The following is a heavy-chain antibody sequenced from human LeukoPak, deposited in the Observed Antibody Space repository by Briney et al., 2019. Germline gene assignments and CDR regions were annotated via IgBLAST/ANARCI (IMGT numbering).Heavy chain of an antibody. D-gene: IGHD3-10*01. Sequence: GGSLRLSCAASGFSFDNYAMHWVRQAPGKGLEWVSGIAWNSGNTGFAVSVKGRFTISRDNAENSLYLQMNSLRAEDTALYYCAKDMNSYGSGSSYNPWGPFDSWGQGTLVTVSS. CDR2: IAWNSGNT. CDR3: AKDMNSYGSGSSYNPWGPFDS. J-gene: IGHJ4*02. CDR1: GFSFDNYA. V-gene: IGHV3-9*01.